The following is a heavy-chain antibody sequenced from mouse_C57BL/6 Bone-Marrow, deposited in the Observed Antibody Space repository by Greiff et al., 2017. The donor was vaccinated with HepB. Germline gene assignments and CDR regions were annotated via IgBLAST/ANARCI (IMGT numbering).Heavy chain of an antibody. CDR1: GYTFTSYW. D-gene: IGHD1-1*02. CDR2: IDPSDSYT. J-gene: IGHJ1*03. CDR3: ARYTVVDWCCDV. Sequence: VQLQQPGAELVKPGASVKLSCKASGYTFTSYWMQWVKQRPGQGLEWIGEIDPSDSYTNYNQKFKGKATLTVDTSSSTAYMQLSSRTSEDSAVYYCARYTVVDWCCDVWGTGTTVTVSA. V-gene: IGHV1-50*01.